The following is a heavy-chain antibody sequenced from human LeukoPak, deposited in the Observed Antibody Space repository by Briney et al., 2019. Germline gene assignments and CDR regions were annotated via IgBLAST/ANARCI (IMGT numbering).Heavy chain of an antibody. Sequence: GGSLRLSCAASGFTFSSYGMHWVRQAPGKGLEWVAFIRYDGSNKYYADSVKGRFTISRDNSKNTLYLQMNSLRAEDTAVYYCAKDPDYGDYVEPEYFQHWGQGTLVTVSS. V-gene: IGHV3-30*02. J-gene: IGHJ1*01. CDR3: AKDPDYGDYVEPEYFQH. D-gene: IGHD4-17*01. CDR2: IRYDGSNK. CDR1: GFTFSSYG.